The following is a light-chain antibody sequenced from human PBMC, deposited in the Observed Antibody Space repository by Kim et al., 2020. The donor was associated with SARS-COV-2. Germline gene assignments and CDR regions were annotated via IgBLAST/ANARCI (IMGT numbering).Light chain of an antibody. V-gene: IGLV6-57*01. J-gene: IGLJ2*01. CDR1: SGSIASNY. CDR3: QSYDSSNVV. Sequence: GKTGTISCTRSSGSIASNYVQWYQQRPSSSHTTVIYEDNQRPSGVPDRFSGSIDSSSNSASLTISGLKTEDEADYYCQSYDSSNVVFGGGTQLTVL. CDR2: EDN.